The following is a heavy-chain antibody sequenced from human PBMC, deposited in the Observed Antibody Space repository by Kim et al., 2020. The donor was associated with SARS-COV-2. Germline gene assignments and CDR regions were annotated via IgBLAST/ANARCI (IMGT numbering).Heavy chain of an antibody. V-gene: IGHV3-73*01. D-gene: IGHD1-1*01. CDR3: TRIPATTLAFWDAFDI. J-gene: IGHJ3*02. Sequence: SMNSRFTISRDDSKNTAYLEMSGLKTEDTALYYCTRIPATTLAFWDAFDIWGQGTMVTVSS.